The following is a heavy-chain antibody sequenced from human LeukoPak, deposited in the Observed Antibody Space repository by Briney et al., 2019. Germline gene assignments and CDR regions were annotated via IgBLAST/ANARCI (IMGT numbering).Heavy chain of an antibody. CDR2: IWYDGSNK. J-gene: IGHJ4*02. D-gene: IGHD3-3*01. CDR3: ARDFSAGTFDY. CDR1: GFTVSSNY. V-gene: IGHV3-33*08. Sequence: VESGGGLIQPGGSLRLSCAASGFTVSSNYMSWVRQAPGKGLEWVAVIWYDGSNKYYADSVKGRFTISRDNSKNTLYLQMNSLRAEDTAVYYCARDFSAGTFDYWGQGTLVTVSS.